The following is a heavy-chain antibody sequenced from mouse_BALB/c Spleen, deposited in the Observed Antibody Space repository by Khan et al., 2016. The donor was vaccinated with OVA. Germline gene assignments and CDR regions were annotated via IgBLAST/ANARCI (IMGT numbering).Heavy chain of an antibody. D-gene: IGHD1-2*01. CDR1: GYSITSGYG. Sequence: EVQLLESGPGLVKPSQSLSLTCTVTGYSITSGYGWNWIRQFPGNKLEWMGYISYSGSTNYNPSLKSRVTFTRDKSKNQFFLQLNSVTTEDTATYYCARTARIKYWGQGTTLTVSS. J-gene: IGHJ2*01. CDR2: ISYSGST. V-gene: IGHV3-2*02. CDR3: ARTARIKY.